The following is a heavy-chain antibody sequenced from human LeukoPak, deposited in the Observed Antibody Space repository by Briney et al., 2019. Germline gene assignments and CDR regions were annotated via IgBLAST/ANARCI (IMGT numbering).Heavy chain of an antibody. J-gene: IGHJ4*02. D-gene: IGHD1-26*01. CDR1: GGSFSGYY. CDR2: INHSGST. CDR3: ARVGATGLY. V-gene: IGHV4-34*01. Sequence: SETLSLTCAVYGGSFSGYYWSWIRQPPGKGLEWIGEINHSGSTNYNPSLKSRVTISIDTSKNQFSLKLSSVTAADTAVYYCARVGATGLYWGQGTLVTVSS.